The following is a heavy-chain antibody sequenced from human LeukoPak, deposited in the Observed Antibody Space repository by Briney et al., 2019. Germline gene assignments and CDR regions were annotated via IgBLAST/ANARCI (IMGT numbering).Heavy chain of an antibody. V-gene: IGHV3-7*01. J-gene: IGHJ4*02. D-gene: IGHD4-23*01. CDR3: ARDLGKIGGNSSPFDY. CDR1: GFTFSDNW. Sequence: GGSLRLSCAASGFTFSDNWMTWVRQAPGKGLEWVANINQDGGGRYYVDSVQGRFIISRDNAQNSVHLQMNSLRAEDTAVYYCARDLGKIGGNSSPFDYWGQGTLVTVSS. CDR2: INQDGGGR.